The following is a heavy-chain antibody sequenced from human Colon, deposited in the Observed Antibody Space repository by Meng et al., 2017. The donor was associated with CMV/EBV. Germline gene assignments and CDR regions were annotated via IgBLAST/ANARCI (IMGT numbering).Heavy chain of an antibody. J-gene: IGHJ4*02. CDR1: GFIFSDHN. D-gene: IGHD2-8*01. Sequence: GESLKISCATSGFIFSDHNINWVRQAPGKGLEWVSSISSSGNYIYYADSVKGRFTISRDNAKDSVYLQMNSLRAEDTAVYYCASTGPLYGLYFCYWGQGTLVTVSS. V-gene: IGHV3-21*01. CDR3: ASTGPLYGLYFCY. CDR2: ISSSGNYI.